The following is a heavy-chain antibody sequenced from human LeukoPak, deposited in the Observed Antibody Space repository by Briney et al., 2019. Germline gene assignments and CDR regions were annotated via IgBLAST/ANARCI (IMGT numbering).Heavy chain of an antibody. CDR2: ISSSSYI. Sequence: GGSLRLSCAASGFTFSSYSMNWVRQAPGKGLEWVSSISSSSYIYYADSVKGRFTISRDNAKNSLYLQMNSLRAEDTAVYYRARRYDTAMAYYYYYMDVWGKGTTVTVSS. D-gene: IGHD5-18*01. CDR3: ARRYDTAMAYYYYYMDV. CDR1: GFTFSSYS. V-gene: IGHV3-21*01. J-gene: IGHJ6*03.